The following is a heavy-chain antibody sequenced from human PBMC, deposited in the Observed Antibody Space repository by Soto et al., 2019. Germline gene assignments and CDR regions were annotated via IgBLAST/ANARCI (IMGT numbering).Heavy chain of an antibody. CDR2: ISSSGSTI. V-gene: IGHV3-48*03. Sequence: EVQLVESGGGLVQPGGSLRLSCAASGFTFSSYEMNWVRQAPGKGLEWVSYISSSGSTIYYADSVKGRFTISRDNAKNSLYLQMNSLRAEDTAVYYCARGGSDDFWSAPPGGWFDTWGQGTLVNVSS. CDR1: GFTFSSYE. D-gene: IGHD3-3*01. CDR3: ARGGSDDFWSAPPGGWFDT. J-gene: IGHJ5*02.